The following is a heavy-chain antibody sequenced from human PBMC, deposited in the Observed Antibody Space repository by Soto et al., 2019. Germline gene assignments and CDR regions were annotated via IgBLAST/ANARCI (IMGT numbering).Heavy chain of an antibody. J-gene: IGHJ4*02. CDR2: IIPIFGTA. CDR3: ARGTVAGAFYFDY. V-gene: IGHV1-69*13. Sequence: ASVKVSCKASGGTFSSYAISWVRQAPGQGLEWMGGIIPIFGTANYAQKFQGRVTITADESTSTAYMELSSLRSEDTAVYYCARGTVAGAFYFDYWGQGTLVTVSS. CDR1: GGTFSSYA. D-gene: IGHD6-19*01.